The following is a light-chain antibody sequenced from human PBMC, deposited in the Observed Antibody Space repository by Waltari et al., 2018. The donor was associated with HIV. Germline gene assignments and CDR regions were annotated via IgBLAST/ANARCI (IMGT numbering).Light chain of an antibody. CDR2: DVS. J-gene: IGLJ2*01. CDR1: SSDVGNYNE. V-gene: IGLV2-18*02. Sequence: GTSSDVGNYNEVSWYQQSPGTAPKLMIYDVSNRPSGVPDRFSGSKSGNTASLTISGLQAEDEADYYCSSFTTSITVVFGGGTKLTVL. CDR3: SSFTTSITVV.